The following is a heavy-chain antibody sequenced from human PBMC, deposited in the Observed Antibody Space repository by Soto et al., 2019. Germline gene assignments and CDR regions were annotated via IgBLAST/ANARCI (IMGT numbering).Heavy chain of an antibody. J-gene: IGHJ3*02. CDR1: GYPVTAYY. D-gene: IGHD3-3*01. Sequence: VQSGAVVKKPGASVTVSCSASGYPVTAYYMHWVRQAPGRGLEWMGGINPATGAAKYTQTCQGRVTMTRDTAKSTVFMELSGLASGDTAVFYCARGGGVGVAGSAAFDMWGQGTLVTVSS. V-gene: IGHV1-2*02. CDR3: ARGGGVGVAGSAAFDM. CDR2: INPATGAA.